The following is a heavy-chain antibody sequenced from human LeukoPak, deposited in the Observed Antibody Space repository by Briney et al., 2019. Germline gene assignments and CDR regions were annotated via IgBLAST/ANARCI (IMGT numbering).Heavy chain of an antibody. J-gene: IGHJ3*02. V-gene: IGHV3-30*03. Sequence: GRSLRLSCAASGFTFSSYGMHWVRQAPGRGLEWVAVISYDGSNKYYADSVKGRFTISRDNSKNTLYLQMNSLRAEDTAVYYCAHVLPCFGDPSRAFDIRGQGTMVTVSS. CDR1: GFTFSSYG. CDR3: AHVLPCFGDPSRAFDI. CDR2: ISYDGSNK. D-gene: IGHD3-10*01.